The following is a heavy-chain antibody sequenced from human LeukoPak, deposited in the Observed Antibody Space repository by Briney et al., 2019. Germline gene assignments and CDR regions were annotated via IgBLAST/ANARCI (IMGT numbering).Heavy chain of an antibody. CDR2: ISYDGSNK. D-gene: IGHD3-3*01. V-gene: IGHV3-30*18. J-gene: IGHJ3*02. Sequence: AGSLTLSCAASGVTFSSYGIQWVRQAPGKGLEWVAVISYDGSNKYYADSVKGRFTISRDNSKNTLYLQMNSLRAEDTAVYYCAKEQGRFWSGYYTYEAFDIWGQGTMVTVSS. CDR3: AKEQGRFWSGYYTYEAFDI. CDR1: GVTFSSYG.